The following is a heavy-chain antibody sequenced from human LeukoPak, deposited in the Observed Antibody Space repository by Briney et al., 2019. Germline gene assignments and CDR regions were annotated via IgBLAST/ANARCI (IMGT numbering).Heavy chain of an antibody. V-gene: IGHV1-24*01. J-gene: IGHJ4*02. CDR3: ARALAYCSGGSCPRAFDY. Sequence: ASVKVSCKVSGYTLTELSMHWVRQAPGKGLEWMGGFDTEDGETIYAQKFQGRVTMTEDTSTDTAYMELSSLRSDDTAVYYCARALAYCSGGSCPRAFDYWGQGTLVTVSS. CDR1: GYTLTELS. D-gene: IGHD2-15*01. CDR2: FDTEDGET.